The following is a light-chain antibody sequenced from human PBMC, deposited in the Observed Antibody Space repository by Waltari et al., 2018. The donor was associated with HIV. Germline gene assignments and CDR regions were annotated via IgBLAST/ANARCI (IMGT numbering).Light chain of an antibody. J-gene: IGLJ2*01. CDR1: SHDVGGYHY. CDR2: EVN. CDR3: SSYTSSITLV. V-gene: IGLV2-14*01. Sequence: QSALTQPASLSGSPGQSITISCDGNSHDVGGYHYVSWYQQHTGKAPKLMICEVNNRPSGFSSRFSGSKSGNTAYLTISGLQAEDEADYYCSSYTSSITLVFGGGTKVTVL.